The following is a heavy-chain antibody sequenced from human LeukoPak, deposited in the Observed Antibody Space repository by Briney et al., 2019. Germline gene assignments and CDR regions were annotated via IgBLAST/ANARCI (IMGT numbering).Heavy chain of an antibody. CDR3: ARRDYYDTGMGFDY. V-gene: IGHV4-59*11. Sequence: SETLSHTCTVSGGSISSHYWSWIRQPPGKGLEWIGYIYYSGSTNYNPSLKSRVTISVDTSKNQFSLKLSSVTAADTAVYYCARRDYYDTGMGFDYWGQGTLVTVSS. CDR1: GGSISSHY. D-gene: IGHD3-22*01. CDR2: IYYSGST. J-gene: IGHJ4*02.